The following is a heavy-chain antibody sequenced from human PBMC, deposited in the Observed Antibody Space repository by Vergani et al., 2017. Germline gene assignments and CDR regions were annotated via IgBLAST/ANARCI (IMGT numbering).Heavy chain of an antibody. Sequence: QVKLQESGPGLLKPSQTLSLTCTVSGASMSSVGYYWTWIRQSAGKRLEWIGDILGSGTANYNPSFQGRVSMSVATSKNQFSLSLSSVNATDTAVYYCAKDGRRPWSNSWANFPNWGQGVLVTVSS. CDR2: ILGSGTA. CDR3: AKDGRRPWSNSWANFPN. D-gene: IGHD6-13*01. CDR1: GASMSSVGYY. J-gene: IGHJ4*02. V-gene: IGHV4-61*02.